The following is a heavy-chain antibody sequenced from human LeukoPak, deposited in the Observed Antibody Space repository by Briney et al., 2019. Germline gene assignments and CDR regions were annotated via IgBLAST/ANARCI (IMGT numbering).Heavy chain of an antibody. V-gene: IGHV4-38-2*02. CDR3: ARGSSPYNWFDP. Sequence: TLSLTCTVSGYSISSGYYWGWIRQPPGKGLEWIGSIYHSGSTNYNPSPKSRVTMSVDTSKNQFSLKLSSVTAADTAVYYCARGSSPYNWFDPWGQGTLVTVSS. CDR2: IYHSGST. CDR1: GYSISSGYY. J-gene: IGHJ5*02. D-gene: IGHD1-26*01.